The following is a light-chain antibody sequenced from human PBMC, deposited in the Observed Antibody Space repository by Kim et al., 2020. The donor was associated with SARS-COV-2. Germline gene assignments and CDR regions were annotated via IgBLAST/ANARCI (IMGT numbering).Light chain of an antibody. J-gene: IGLJ1*01. CDR3: QTWGTGIHV. CDR1: SAHSNYV. V-gene: IGLV4-69*01. CDR2: LNSDGSH. Sequence: QPVLTQSPSASASLGASVKLTCTLSSAHSNYVIAWHQQQPEKGPRYLMKLNSDGSHSKGDGIPDRFSGSSSGAERYLTISSLQSEDEADYYCQTWGTGIHVFGTGTKVTVL.